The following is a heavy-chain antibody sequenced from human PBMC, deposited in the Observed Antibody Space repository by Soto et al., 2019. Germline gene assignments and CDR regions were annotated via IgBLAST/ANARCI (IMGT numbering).Heavy chain of an antibody. J-gene: IGHJ2*01. CDR2: ISGSGGST. V-gene: IGHV3-23*01. Sequence: GGSLRLSCAASGFTFSSYAMSWVRQAPGKGLEWVSAISGSGGSTYYADSVKGRFTISRDNSKNTLYLQMNSLRAEDTAVYFCAKTGVGAIFTKRWYFDLWGRGTMVTVSS. D-gene: IGHD1-26*01. CDR1: GFTFSSYA. CDR3: AKTGVGAIFTKRWYFDL.